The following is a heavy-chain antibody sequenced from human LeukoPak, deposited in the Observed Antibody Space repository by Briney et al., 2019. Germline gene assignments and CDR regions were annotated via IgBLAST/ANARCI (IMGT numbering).Heavy chain of an antibody. Sequence: SETLSLTCTVSGGSISSYYWSWIRQPPGKGLEWIGYIYYSGSTNYNPSLKSRVTISVDTSKNQFSLKLSSVAAADTAVYYCARNVKDAFDIWGQGTMVTVSS. J-gene: IGHJ3*02. CDR2: IYYSGST. V-gene: IGHV4-59*08. CDR3: ARNVKDAFDI. CDR1: GGSISSYY.